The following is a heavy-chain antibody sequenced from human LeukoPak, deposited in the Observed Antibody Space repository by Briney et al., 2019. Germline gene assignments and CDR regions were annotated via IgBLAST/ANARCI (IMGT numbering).Heavy chain of an antibody. CDR3: ARGGTIFGVVIGGYYYYGMDV. CDR2: ISAYSGNT. CDR1: GYTFTSYG. J-gene: IGHJ6*02. V-gene: IGHV1-18*01. D-gene: IGHD3-3*01. Sequence: ASVKVSCKASGYTFTSYGISWVRQAPGQGLEWMGWISAYSGNTNYAQKLQGRVTMTTDTSTSTAYMELRSLRSDDTAVYYCARGGTIFGVVIGGYYYYGMDVWGQGTTVTVSS.